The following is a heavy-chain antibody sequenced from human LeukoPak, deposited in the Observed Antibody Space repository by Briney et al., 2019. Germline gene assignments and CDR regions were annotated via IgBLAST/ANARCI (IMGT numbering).Heavy chain of an antibody. CDR2: IYTGGST. CDR3: ARDLRYCSSTSCYRGAFDI. CDR1: GFTFSSNY. D-gene: IGHD2-2*01. V-gene: IGHV3-66*02. J-gene: IGHJ3*02. Sequence: GGSLSLSCAPSGFTFSSNYMSWARQAPGKGLEWVSVIYTGGSTYYADSVNGRFTISRDNSKNTLYLQMNSLRAEDTAVYYCARDLRYCSSTSCYRGAFDIWGQGTMVTVSS.